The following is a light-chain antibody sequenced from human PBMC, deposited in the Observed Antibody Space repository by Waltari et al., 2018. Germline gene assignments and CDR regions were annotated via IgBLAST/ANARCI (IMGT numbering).Light chain of an antibody. CDR1: SSDVGGYNY. J-gene: IGLJ1*01. CDR3: SSYTSSSTYV. V-gene: IGLV2-14*03. CDR2: DVS. Sequence: QSALTQPASVSGSPGQSITISCTGTSSDVGGYNYVSWYQQHTGKVPKLMIYDVSNRPSGLSNRVSGSKSGSTASLTISGLQAEDEADYYCSSYTSSSTYVFGTGTKVTVL.